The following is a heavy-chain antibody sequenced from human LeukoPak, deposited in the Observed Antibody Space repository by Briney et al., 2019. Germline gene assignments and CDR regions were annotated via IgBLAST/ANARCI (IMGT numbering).Heavy chain of an antibody. V-gene: IGHV4-30-2*01. Sequence: SETLSLTCAVSGGSISSGDYSWSWIRQPPRKGLEWIGYLYHSGSTYYNPSLKGRVTISLDSSKNEFSLRLNSVTAADTAVYYCARDTGSGYSYGSNYFDPWGQGTLVTVSS. CDR1: GGSISSGDYS. D-gene: IGHD5-18*01. CDR3: ARDTGSGYSYGSNYFDP. J-gene: IGHJ5*02. CDR2: LYHSGST.